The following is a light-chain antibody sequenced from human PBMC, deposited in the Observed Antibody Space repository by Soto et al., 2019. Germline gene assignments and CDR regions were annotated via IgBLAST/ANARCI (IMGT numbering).Light chain of an antibody. J-gene: IGLJ1*01. CDR3: SSYTSSSTRV. CDR1: SSDVGGYNY. Sequence: QSALTQPASVSGSPGQSITISCTGTSSDVGGYNYVSWYQQHPGIAPKLMIYEVTNRPSGVSNRFSGSKSGNTASLTISGLQADDEADYYCSSYTSSSTRVFGTGTKLTVL. CDR2: EVT. V-gene: IGLV2-14*01.